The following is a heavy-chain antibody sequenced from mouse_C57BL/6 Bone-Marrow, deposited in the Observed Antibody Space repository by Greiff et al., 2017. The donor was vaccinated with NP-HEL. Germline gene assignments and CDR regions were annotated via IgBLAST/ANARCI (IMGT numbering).Heavy chain of an antibody. Sequence: EVQLVESGGGLVKPGGSLKLSCAASGFTFSDYGMHWVRQAPEKGLEWVAYISSGSSTIYYADTVKGRFTISRDNAKNTLFLQMTSLRSEDTAMYYCARSYDGYYAMDYWGQGTSVTVSS. CDR1: GFTFSDYG. CDR2: ISSGSSTI. V-gene: IGHV5-17*01. J-gene: IGHJ4*01. D-gene: IGHD2-12*01. CDR3: ARSYDGYYAMDY.